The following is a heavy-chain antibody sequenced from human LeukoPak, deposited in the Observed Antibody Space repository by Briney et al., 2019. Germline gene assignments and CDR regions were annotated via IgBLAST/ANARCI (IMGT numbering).Heavy chain of an antibody. Sequence: SETLSLTCTVSGDSISSAVYHWSWIRQPAGKGPEWIGRIYTGGSTSYNPSLKSRVILSIDTSNNQFSLKLRSVTAADTAVYYCARMTRYDSRRGWFDPWGQGTLVTVSS. CDR1: GDSISSAVYH. CDR3: ARMTRYDSRRGWFDP. J-gene: IGHJ5*02. V-gene: IGHV4-61*02. D-gene: IGHD3-22*01. CDR2: IYTGGST.